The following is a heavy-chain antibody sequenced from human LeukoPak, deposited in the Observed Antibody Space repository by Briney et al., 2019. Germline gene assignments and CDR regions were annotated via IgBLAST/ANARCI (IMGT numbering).Heavy chain of an antibody. CDR3: SKVPVDIVVVPGDYYMDV. D-gene: IGHD2-2*01. Sequence: GGSLRLSCAASGFTFSSYAMSWVRQAPGKGLEWVSAISGSGGSTYYADSVKGRFTISRDNSQNTLYLQMNSLRSEDTAVYYCSKVPVDIVVVPGDYYMDVWGKGTTVTVSS. J-gene: IGHJ6*03. CDR2: ISGSGGST. CDR1: GFTFSSYA. V-gene: IGHV3-23*01.